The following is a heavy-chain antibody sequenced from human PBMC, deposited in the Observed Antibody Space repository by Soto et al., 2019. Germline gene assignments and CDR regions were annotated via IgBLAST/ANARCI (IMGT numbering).Heavy chain of an antibody. Sequence: PSETLFHTCTVSGASVITDGYSWSWIRRPPLKGLSVIGYIYSSVSTGYNPSLKRLVTTSVDTSKKQLSMRSTSVTAPDTAIYYCARLRRLAPVATYHYHSMDVWGQGTTVS. CDR3: ARLRRLAPVATYHYHSMDV. CDR2: IYSSVST. J-gene: IGHJ6*02. CDR1: GASVITDGYS. V-gene: IGHV4-61*08. D-gene: IGHD5-12*01.